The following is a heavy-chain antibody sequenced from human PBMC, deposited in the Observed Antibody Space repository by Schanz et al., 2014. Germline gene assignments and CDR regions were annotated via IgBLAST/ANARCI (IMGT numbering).Heavy chain of an antibody. Sequence: QVQLQESGPGLVKPSETLSLTCTVSSASIRTYYWSWIRQPPGKGLKWIGYIYYSGSTTYNPSLKSRVTISVDTSKKQFSLNLSSVTAADTAVYYCARGRVVPAAPEFDYWGQGILVTVSS. D-gene: IGHD2-2*01. V-gene: IGHV4-59*01. CDR2: IYYSGST. CDR1: SASIRTYY. CDR3: ARGRVVPAAPEFDY. J-gene: IGHJ4*02.